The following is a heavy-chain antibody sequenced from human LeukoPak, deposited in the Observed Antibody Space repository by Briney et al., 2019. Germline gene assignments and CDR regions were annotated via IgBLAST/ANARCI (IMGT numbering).Heavy chain of an antibody. J-gene: IGHJ2*01. Sequence: GGSLRLSCAASGFTFSSYGMHWVRQAPGKGLEWVAVIWYDGSNKYYADSVKGRFTISRDNSKNTLYLQMNSLRAEDTAVYYCARVVPPYWYFDLWGRGTLVTVSS. V-gene: IGHV3-33*01. CDR3: ARVVPPYWYFDL. CDR1: GFTFSSYG. D-gene: IGHD2-2*01. CDR2: IWYDGSNK.